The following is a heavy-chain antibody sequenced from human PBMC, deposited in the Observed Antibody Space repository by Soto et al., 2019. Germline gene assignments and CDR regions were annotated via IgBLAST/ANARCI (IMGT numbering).Heavy chain of an antibody. J-gene: IGHJ5*02. D-gene: IGHD1-7*01. CDR1: GYTFTSYG. CDR2: ISAYNGNT. CDR3: ARDRRLQVELELHGFDP. V-gene: IGHV1-18*01. Sequence: QVQLVQSGAEVKKPGASVKVSCKASGYTFTSYGISWVRQAPGQGLEWMGWISAYNGNTNYAQKLQGRVTMTTDTSTSTAYMELRSLRSDDTAVYYCARDRRLQVELELHGFDPWGQGTLVTVSS.